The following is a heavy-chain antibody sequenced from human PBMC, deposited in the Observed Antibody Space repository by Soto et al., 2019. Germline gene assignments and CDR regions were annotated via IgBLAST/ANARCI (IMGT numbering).Heavy chain of an antibody. CDR3: AHRRDSSGYYHRGYFDY. V-gene: IGHV2-5*02. Sequence: SGPTLVNPTQTLTLTCTFSGFSLSTSGVGVGWIRQSPGKALEWLALIYWDDDKRYSPSLKSRLTITKDTSKNQVVLTMTNMDPGDTATYYCAHRRDSSGYYHRGYFDYWGQGTLVTVSS. J-gene: IGHJ4*02. CDR1: GFSLSTSGVG. CDR2: IYWDDDK. D-gene: IGHD3-22*01.